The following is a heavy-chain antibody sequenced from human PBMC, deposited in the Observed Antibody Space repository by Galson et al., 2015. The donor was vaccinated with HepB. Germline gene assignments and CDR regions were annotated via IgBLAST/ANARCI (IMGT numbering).Heavy chain of an antibody. CDR2: FFYTGST. V-gene: IGHV4-39*01. Sequence: SETLSLTCTVSGGSISSGNYYWGWIRQPPGRGLEWIGNFFYTGSTYYNPSLKSRVTISADTSKNQISLKLKSVSAADTAKYYCIRLPLGLDLDHHYYSMDVWGQGTSVTVPS. J-gene: IGHJ6*02. CDR3: IRLPLGLDLDHHYYSMDV. CDR1: GGSISSGNYY. D-gene: IGHD3/OR15-3a*01.